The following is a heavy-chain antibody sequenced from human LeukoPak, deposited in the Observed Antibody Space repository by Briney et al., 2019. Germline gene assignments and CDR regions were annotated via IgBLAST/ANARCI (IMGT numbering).Heavy chain of an antibody. CDR2: IYISGST. D-gene: IGHD6-19*01. J-gene: IGHJ4*02. V-gene: IGHV4-4*07. Sequence: SETLSLTCTVSGGSISSYYWSWIRQPAGKGLEWIGRIYISGSTNYNPSLKSRVTISVDTSKNQFSLKLSSVTAADTAVYYCARVLGSNSRGWSARTEGADYWGQGTLVTVSS. CDR1: GGSISSYY. CDR3: ARVLGSNSRGWSARTEGADY.